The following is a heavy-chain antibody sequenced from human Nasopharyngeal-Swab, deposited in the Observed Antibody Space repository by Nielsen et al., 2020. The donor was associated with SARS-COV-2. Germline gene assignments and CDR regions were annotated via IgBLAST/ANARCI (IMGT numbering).Heavy chain of an antibody. CDR1: GFTFSSYA. D-gene: IGHD6-13*01. J-gene: IGHJ4*02. Sequence: GESLKISCAASGFTFSSYAMSWVRQAPGKGLEWVSAISGSGGSTYYADSVKGRFTISRDNSKNTLYLQMNSLRAEDTAVYYCAKDLTITGYSSSWYYWGQGTLVTVSS. V-gene: IGHV3-23*01. CDR2: ISGSGGST. CDR3: AKDLTITGYSSSWYY.